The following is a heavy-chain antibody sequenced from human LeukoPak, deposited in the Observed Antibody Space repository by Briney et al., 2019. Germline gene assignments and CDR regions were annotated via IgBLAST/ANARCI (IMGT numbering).Heavy chain of an antibody. V-gene: IGHV1-69*13. CDR3: ARAEGTEFVYYYYYGMDG. CDR1: GGTFTSYA. CDR2: IIPIFGTA. J-gene: IGHJ6*04. Sequence: GASVKVSCKASGGTFTSYAISWVRQAPGQGLEWMGGIIPIFGTANYAQKFQGRVTITADESTSTAYMELSRLRSEDTAVYYCARAEGTEFVYYYYYGMDGGGEGTTVTVSS.